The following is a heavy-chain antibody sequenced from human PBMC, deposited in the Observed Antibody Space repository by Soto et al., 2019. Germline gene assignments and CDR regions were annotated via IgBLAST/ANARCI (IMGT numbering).Heavy chain of an antibody. CDR3: ARDGLIAAAGTFDY. CDR1: GYTFTSYG. D-gene: IGHD6-13*01. J-gene: IGHJ4*02. CDR2: ISAYNGNT. V-gene: IGHV1-18*01. Sequence: QVQLVQSGAEVKKPGASVKVSCKASGYTFTSYGISWVRQAPGQGLEWMGWISAYNGNTNYAQKLQGRVTMTTDTPXSPAYRVLRSLRSDDTAVYYCARDGLIAAAGTFDYWGQGTLVTVSS.